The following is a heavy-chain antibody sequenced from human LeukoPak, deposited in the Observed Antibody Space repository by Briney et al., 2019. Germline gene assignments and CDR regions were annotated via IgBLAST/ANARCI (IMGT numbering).Heavy chain of an antibody. Sequence: PGRSLRLSCAASGFTLSNYAMYWVRQAPGKGLEWVAVISYDGSNKYYADSVKGRFTISRDNSKNTLYLQMNSLRAEDTAVYYCARGRIAAAGSNNWFDPWGQGTLVTVSS. D-gene: IGHD6-13*01. J-gene: IGHJ5*02. V-gene: IGHV3-30-3*01. CDR2: ISYDGSNK. CDR3: ARGRIAAAGSNNWFDP. CDR1: GFTLSNYA.